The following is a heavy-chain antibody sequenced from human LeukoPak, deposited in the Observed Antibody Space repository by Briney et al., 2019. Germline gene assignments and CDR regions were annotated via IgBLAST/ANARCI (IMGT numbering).Heavy chain of an antibody. CDR2: INTNTGNP. J-gene: IGHJ3*02. CDR1: GYTINSYA. D-gene: IGHD2-2*01. CDR3: ARDGLRSCTSSSCYPGEDAFDI. V-gene: IGHV7-4-1*02. Sequence: ASVKVSCKASGYTINSYAMNWVRQAPGQGLEWMAWINTNTGNPTYAQGFAGRFVFSLDTSISTAYLHISGLKAEDTAVYYCARDGLRSCTSSSCYPGEDAFDIWGQGTMVTVSS.